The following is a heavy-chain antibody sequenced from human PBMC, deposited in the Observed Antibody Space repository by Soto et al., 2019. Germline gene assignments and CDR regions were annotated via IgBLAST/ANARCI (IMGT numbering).Heavy chain of an antibody. J-gene: IGHJ3*01. D-gene: IGHD1-20*01. Sequence: QLQLKQSGPGLVKPWETLSLTCTVSGGSVSSGSFYWGWIRQPPGKGLEWIGDIYYNGDTYYNPSLKRRVTISVDTSENQFSRKLSYVTAADTAVYYCARRDIDNWNQGHAFAFWGQGTMVAVSS. CDR3: ARRDIDNWNQGHAFAF. V-gene: IGHV4-39*01. CDR2: IYYNGDT. CDR1: GGSVSSGSFY.